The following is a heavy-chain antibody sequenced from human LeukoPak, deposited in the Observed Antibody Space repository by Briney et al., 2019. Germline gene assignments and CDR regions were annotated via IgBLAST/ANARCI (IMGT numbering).Heavy chain of an antibody. Sequence: XWVRQAXGQGLEWMGWISAYNGNTNYAQKLQGRVTMTTDTSTSTAYMELRSLRSDDTAVYYCARDSGYSYGHYFDYWGQGTLVTVSS. CDR3: ARDSGYSYGHYFDY. V-gene: IGHV1-18*01. J-gene: IGHJ4*02. CDR2: ISAYNGNT. D-gene: IGHD5-18*01.